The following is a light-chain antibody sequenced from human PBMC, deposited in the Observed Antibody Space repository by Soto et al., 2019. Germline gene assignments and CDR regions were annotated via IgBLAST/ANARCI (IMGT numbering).Light chain of an antibody. CDR1: QSVDSSY. CDR3: QQYNNWLT. J-gene: IGKJ5*01. V-gene: IGKV3-15*01. Sequence: EIVWTQSPGTLSLSQGERATLSCRASQSVDSSYLAWYHQKPGQAPXXLIYGASTRATGIPARFSGSGSGTEFTLTISSLQSEDFAVYYCQQYNNWLTFGQGTRLEIK. CDR2: GAS.